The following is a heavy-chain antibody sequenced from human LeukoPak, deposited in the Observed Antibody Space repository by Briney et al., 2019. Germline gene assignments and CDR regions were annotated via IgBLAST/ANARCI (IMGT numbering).Heavy chain of an antibody. CDR3: ARKYSSGWYYFDY. CDR1: GYTFTAYY. V-gene: IGHV1-2*02. Sequence: ASVKVSCKPSGYTFTAYYIHWVRQAPGQGLEWMGWINPNSGGTNYAQKFQGRVTMTRDTSISTAYMELSRLRSDDTAVYYCARKYSSGWYYFDYWGQGTLVTVSS. CDR2: INPNSGGT. J-gene: IGHJ4*02. D-gene: IGHD6-19*01.